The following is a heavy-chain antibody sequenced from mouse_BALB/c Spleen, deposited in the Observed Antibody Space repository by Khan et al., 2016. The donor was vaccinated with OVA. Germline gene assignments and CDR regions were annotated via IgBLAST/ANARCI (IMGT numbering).Heavy chain of an antibody. CDR2: INPSTGYT. CDR1: GYTFISYW. Sequence: QVQLQQSGAELAKPGASVKMSCKASGYTFISYWMHWVKQRPGQGLEWIGYINPSTGYTEYNQKFKDKATLTADKSSSTAYMQLSSLTSEDSAVYYCANHGSSSAWLTYWGQGTLVTVSA. D-gene: IGHD1-1*01. CDR3: ANHGSSSAWLTY. V-gene: IGHV1-7*01. J-gene: IGHJ3*01.